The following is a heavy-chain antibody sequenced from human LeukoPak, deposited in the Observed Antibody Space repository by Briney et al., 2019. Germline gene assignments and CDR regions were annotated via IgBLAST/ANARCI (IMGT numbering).Heavy chain of an antibody. CDR3: TRETPLMIDY. Sequence: GGSLRLSCAASGFIFSSYWMSWVRQPPGKGLEWVANIKQDGSEKYYVDSVKGQFTISRDNAKNSLYLQMNSLKTEDTAVYYCTRETPLMIDYWGQGTLVTVSS. CDR2: IKQDGSEK. V-gene: IGHV3-7*03. J-gene: IGHJ4*02. CDR1: GFIFSSYW. D-gene: IGHD2-8*01.